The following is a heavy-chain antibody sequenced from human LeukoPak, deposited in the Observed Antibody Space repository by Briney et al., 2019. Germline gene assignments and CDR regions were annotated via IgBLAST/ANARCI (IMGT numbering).Heavy chain of an antibody. J-gene: IGHJ5*02. Sequence: GGSLRLSCAASGFTVSSVYMSWVRQAPGKGLEWVAVISYDGSNKYYADSVKGRFTISRDNAKNSLYLQMNSLRAEDTAVYYCARGYCSSTSCPTSRRYWFDPWGQGTLVTVSS. CDR2: ISYDGSNK. CDR1: GFTVSSVY. CDR3: ARGYCSSTSCPTSRRYWFDP. V-gene: IGHV3-30-3*01. D-gene: IGHD2-2*01.